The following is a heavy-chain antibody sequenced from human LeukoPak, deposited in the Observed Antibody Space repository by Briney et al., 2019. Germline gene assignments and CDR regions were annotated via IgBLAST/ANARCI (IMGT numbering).Heavy chain of an antibody. CDR1: GFTFSNAW. V-gene: IGHV3-15*01. CDR3: TTDGEVLWFGVYGY. D-gene: IGHD3-10*01. Sequence: PGGSLRLSCAASGFTFSNAWMSWVRQAPGKGLEWVGRIKSKTDGGTTDYAAPVKGRFTISRDDSKNTLYLQMNSLKTEDTAVYYCTTDGEVLWFGVYGYWGQGTLVTVSS. CDR2: IKSKTDGGTT. J-gene: IGHJ4*02.